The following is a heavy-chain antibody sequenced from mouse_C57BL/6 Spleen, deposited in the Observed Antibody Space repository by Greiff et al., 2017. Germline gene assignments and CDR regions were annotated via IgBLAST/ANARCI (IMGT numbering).Heavy chain of an antibody. D-gene: IGHD1-1*01. J-gene: IGHJ4*01. CDR2: ISDGGSYT. CDR1: GFTFSSYA. V-gene: IGHV5-4*03. CDR3: ARYRDYGDAIDD. Sequence: EVKVVESGGGLVKPGGSLKLSCAASGFTFSSYAMSWVRQTPEKRLAWVATISDGGSYTYYPDNVKGRFTISRDNAKNNLYLQMSQLKSEDTAMYYCARYRDYGDAIDDWGQGTSVTVSS.